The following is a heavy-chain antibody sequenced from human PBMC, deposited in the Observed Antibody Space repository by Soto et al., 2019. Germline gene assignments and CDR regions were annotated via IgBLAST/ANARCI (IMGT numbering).Heavy chain of an antibody. CDR1: GYPVTAYY. CDR3: ARGGAVGVAGSAAFDM. V-gene: IGHV1-2*02. Sequence: QLHLVQSGAVVKKPGASVTVSCSASGYPVTAYYMHWVRQAPGRGLEWMGGINPATGAAKYTQTCQGRVTMTKDTSTRTVFMELSGLTSEDTAVLYCARGGAVGVAGSAAFDMWGQGTLVTVSS. CDR2: INPATGAA. D-gene: IGHD3-3*01. J-gene: IGHJ3*02.